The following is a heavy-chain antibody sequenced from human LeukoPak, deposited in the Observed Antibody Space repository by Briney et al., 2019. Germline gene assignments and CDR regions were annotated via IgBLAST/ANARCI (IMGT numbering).Heavy chain of an antibody. CDR2: IIPIFGTA. CDR1: GGTSSSYA. D-gene: IGHD1-26*01. CDR3: ARDPEGGSYAFDY. Sequence: SVKVSCKASGGTSSSYAISWVRQAPGQGLEWMGGIIPIFGTANYAQKFQGRVTITADESTSTAYMELSSLRSEDTAVYYCARDPEGGSYAFDYWGQGTLVTVSS. J-gene: IGHJ4*02. V-gene: IGHV1-69*01.